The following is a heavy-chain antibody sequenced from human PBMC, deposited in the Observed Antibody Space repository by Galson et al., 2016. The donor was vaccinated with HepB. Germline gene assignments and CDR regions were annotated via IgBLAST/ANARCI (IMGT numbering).Heavy chain of an antibody. D-gene: IGHD6-13*01. CDR1: GFTVSSNY. CDR3: ARVPYSSSRLFLSRVNAYYYYMDV. V-gene: IGHV3-53*01. CDR2: IYTDGST. J-gene: IGHJ6*03. Sequence: SLRLSCAASGFTVSSNYMSWVRQAPGKGLEWVSVIYTDGSTYYADSVKGRFTISRVNSKNTLYLQMSSLRAEDTAVYYCARVPYSSSRLFLSRVNAYYYYMDVWGKGTTGTVSS.